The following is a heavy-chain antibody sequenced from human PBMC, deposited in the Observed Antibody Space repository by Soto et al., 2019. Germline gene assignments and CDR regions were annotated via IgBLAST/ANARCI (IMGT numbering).Heavy chain of an antibody. D-gene: IGHD2-2*01. CDR3: AREVPAAMGGVPYYYMDV. Sequence: QVQLQESGPGLVRPSQTLSLTCAVSGGSLSSGNFYWNWIRQHPGKGLEWIGYIYYSGSTYYNPSLNSRVTISVDKSNNQFSLKLGSVTAADTAVYYCAREVPAAMGGVPYYYMDVWGKGTTVTVSS. CDR2: IYYSGST. V-gene: IGHV4-31*11. CDR1: GGSLSSGNFY. J-gene: IGHJ6*03.